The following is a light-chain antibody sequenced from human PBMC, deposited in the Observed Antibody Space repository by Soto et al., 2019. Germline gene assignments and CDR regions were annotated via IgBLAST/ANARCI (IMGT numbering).Light chain of an antibody. CDR1: QGISSY. CDR2: DAS. J-gene: IGKJ5*01. Sequence: DIQLTQSPSFLSASVGDRVTITCRASQGISSYLAWYQQKPGKAPKLLIYDASSLESGVPSRCSGSGSGTEFTLTISSLQPEDFATYYCQQFNSYPITFGQGTRLEIK. V-gene: IGKV1-9*01. CDR3: QQFNSYPIT.